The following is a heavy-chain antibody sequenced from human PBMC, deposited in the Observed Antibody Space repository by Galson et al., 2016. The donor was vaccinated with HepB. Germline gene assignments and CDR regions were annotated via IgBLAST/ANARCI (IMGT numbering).Heavy chain of an antibody. D-gene: IGHD3-22*01. V-gene: IGHV2-5*02. CDR2: IYWDDDK. CDR3: THHSSGYSIPDY. J-gene: IGHJ4*02. Sequence: PALVKPTQTLTLTCTFSGFSLNTGGVGVGWIRQPPGKALEWLALIYWDDDKRYRPSLKSRLTITKDTSKNQVVLTMTNMDPVDTATYYCTHHSSGYSIPDYWGQGTRVTVSS. CDR1: GFSLNTGGVG.